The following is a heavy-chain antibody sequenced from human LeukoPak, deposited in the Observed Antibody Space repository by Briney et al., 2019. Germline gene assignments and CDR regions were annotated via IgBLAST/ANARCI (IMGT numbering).Heavy chain of an antibody. J-gene: IGHJ4*02. CDR3: ARADGYSWDY. CDR2: IYYSGST. D-gene: IGHD5-24*01. CDR1: GGSFSGYY. Sequence: SETLSLTCAVYGGSFSGYYWSWIRQHPGKGLEWIGYIYYSGSTYYNPSLKSRVTISVDTSKNEFSLKLSSATAADTAVYYCARADGYSWDYWGPGTLVTVSS. V-gene: IGHV4-31*11.